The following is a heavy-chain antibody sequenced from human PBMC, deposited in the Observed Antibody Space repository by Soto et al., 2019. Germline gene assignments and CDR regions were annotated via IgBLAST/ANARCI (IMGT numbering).Heavy chain of an antibody. CDR2: ISGSGNYT. J-gene: IGHJ4*02. V-gene: IGHV3-21*01. D-gene: IGHD4-4*01. Sequence: GGSLRLSCAASGFTFSTYSMNWVRQAPGKGLEWVSSISGSGNYTHYADFLRGRFTISRDNAKTSLYLQMNSLRAEDTAVYYCAREGINNYNEYYFDSWGQGTVVTVSS. CDR1: GFTFSTYS. CDR3: AREGINNYNEYYFDS.